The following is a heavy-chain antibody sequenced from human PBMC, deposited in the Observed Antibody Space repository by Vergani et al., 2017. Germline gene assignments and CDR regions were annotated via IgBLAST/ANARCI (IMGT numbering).Heavy chain of an antibody. CDR2: IYTSGST. D-gene: IGHD3-10*01. V-gene: IGHV4-61*02. J-gene: IGHJ4*02. CDR3: ARGLWV. Sequence: QVQLQESGPGLVKPSQTLSLTCTVSGGSISSGSYYWSWIRQPAGKGLEWIGRIYTSGSTHYNPSLKSRVTISVDTSKNQFSLKLSSVTAADTAVYYCARGLWVWGQGTLVTVSS. CDR1: GGSISSGSYY.